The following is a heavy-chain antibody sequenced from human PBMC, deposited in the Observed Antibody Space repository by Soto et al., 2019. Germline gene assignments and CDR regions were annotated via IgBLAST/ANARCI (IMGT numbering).Heavy chain of an antibody. Sequence: SETLSLTCTVSGGSISSFYWSWIRQPPGKGLEWIGYIYYSGSTNYNPSLKSRVTISVDTSKNQFSLKLSSVTAADTAAYYCARATDLNPFDYWGQGTLVTVSS. CDR1: GGSISSFY. V-gene: IGHV4-59*01. D-gene: IGHD2-21*02. CDR2: IYYSGST. J-gene: IGHJ4*02. CDR3: ARATDLNPFDY.